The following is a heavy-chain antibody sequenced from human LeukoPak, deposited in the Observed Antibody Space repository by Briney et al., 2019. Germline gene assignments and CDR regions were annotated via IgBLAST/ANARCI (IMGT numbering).Heavy chain of an antibody. CDR1: GGTFSSYA. Sequence: ASVKVSCKASGGTFSSYAISWVRQAPGQGLEWMGGIIPIFGTANFAQKFQGRVTITTDESTSTAYMELSSLRSEDTAVYYCASAVVSGWSLDYFDYWGQGTLVTVPS. CDR2: IIPIFGTA. CDR3: ASAVVSGWSLDYFDY. J-gene: IGHJ4*02. V-gene: IGHV1-69*05. D-gene: IGHD6-19*01.